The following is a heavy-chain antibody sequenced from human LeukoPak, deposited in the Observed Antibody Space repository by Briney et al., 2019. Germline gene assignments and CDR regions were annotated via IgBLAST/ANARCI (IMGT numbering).Heavy chain of an antibody. J-gene: IGHJ6*03. D-gene: IGHD6-13*01. CDR1: GFTVSSNY. CDR2: IYGGDNT. V-gene: IGHV3-66*01. Sequence: PGGSLRLSCAASGFTVSSNYMSWVRQAPGKGLEWVSLIYGGDNTYYADSVKGRFTISRDNAKNSLNLQMNSLRAEDTAVYYCASIPKQQLVYYYYYYMDVWGKGTTVTVSS. CDR3: ASIPKQQLVYYYYYYMDV.